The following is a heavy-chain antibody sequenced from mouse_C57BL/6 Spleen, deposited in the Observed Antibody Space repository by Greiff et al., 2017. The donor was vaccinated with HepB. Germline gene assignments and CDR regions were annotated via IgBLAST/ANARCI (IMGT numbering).Heavy chain of an antibody. J-gene: IGHJ4*01. V-gene: IGHV3-6*01. CDR1: GYSITSGYY. CDR3: ARDRPYYDSNYAMDY. D-gene: IGHD2-4*01. Sequence: EVKLVESGPGLVKPSQSLSLTCSVTGYSITSGYYWNWIRQFPGNKLEWMGYISYDGSNNYNPSLKNRISITRDTSKNQFFLKLNSVTTEDTATYYCARDRPYYDSNYAMDYWGQGTSVTVSS. CDR2: ISYDGSN.